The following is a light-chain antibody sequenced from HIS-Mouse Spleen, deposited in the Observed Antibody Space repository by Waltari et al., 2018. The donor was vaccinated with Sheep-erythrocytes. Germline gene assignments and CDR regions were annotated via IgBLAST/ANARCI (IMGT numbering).Light chain of an antibody. Sequence: QSALTQPASVSGSPGQSITISFTGTSSAVGSYNLVSCYQQHPGKAPKLMIYEGSKRPSGVSNRFSGSKSGNTASLTISGLQAEDEADYYCCSYAGSSTPWVFGGGTKLTVL. V-gene: IGLV2-23*01. CDR2: EGS. CDR1: SSAVGSYNL. CDR3: CSYAGSSTPWV. J-gene: IGLJ3*02.